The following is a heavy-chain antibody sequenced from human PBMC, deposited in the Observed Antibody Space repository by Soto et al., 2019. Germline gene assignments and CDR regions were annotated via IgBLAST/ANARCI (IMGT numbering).Heavy chain of an antibody. CDR2: IIPIFGTT. J-gene: IGHJ4*02. V-gene: IGHV1-69*13. CDR3: AREDSIIIPAVSDF. D-gene: IGHD2-2*01. CDR1: GGTYRSYA. Sequence: ASVKVSCKASGGTYRSYAISWVRQAPGQGLEWMGGIIPIFGTTNYAQKFQDRVTITADESTSTAYMDLNSLRPEDTAVYYCAREDSIIIPAVSDFWGQGTLVTVSS.